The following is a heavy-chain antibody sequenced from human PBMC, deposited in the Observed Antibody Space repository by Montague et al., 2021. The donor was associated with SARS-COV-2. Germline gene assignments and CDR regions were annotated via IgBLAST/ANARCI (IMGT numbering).Heavy chain of an antibody. V-gene: IGHV4-4*07. CDR2: IYTSGST. CDR1: GGSISSYY. D-gene: IGHD3-16*02. J-gene: IGHJ6*02. Sequence: SETLSLTCTVSGGSISSYYWSWIRQPAGKGLEWIGRIYTSGSTNYNPSLKSRVTMSVDTSKNQFSLKLSSVTAADTAVYYCARDLIVYDYVWGSYRPYGMDVWCQGTTVTVSS. CDR3: ARDLIVYDYVWGSYRPYGMDV.